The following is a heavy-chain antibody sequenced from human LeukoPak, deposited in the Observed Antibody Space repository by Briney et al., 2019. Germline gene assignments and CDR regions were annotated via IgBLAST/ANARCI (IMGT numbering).Heavy chain of an antibody. V-gene: IGHV1-69*05. CDR3: ALDKNLRRGVPDY. CDR1: GGAFSSYA. J-gene: IGHJ4*02. CDR2: IIPIFGTA. Sequence: ASVKVSCKASGGAFSSYAISWVRQAPGQGLEWMGGIIPIFGTAYYAQKFQGRVTITTDESTSTAYMELSSLRSEDTAVYYCALDKNLRRGVPDYWGLGTLVTVSS. D-gene: IGHD1-14*01.